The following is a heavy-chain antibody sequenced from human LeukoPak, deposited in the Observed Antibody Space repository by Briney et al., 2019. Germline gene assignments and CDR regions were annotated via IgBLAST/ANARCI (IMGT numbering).Heavy chain of an antibody. CDR1: GFTFNTYW. Sequence: GTSLRLSCAVSGFTFNTYWMTWLRQDPGKGLEWVASINQGGNEKYYVDSVKGRFTISRDNAKNSLYLEMNSLRAEDTAVYYCAKDKGARLFDPWGQGTLVTVSS. CDR2: INQGGNEK. V-gene: IGHV3-7*01. D-gene: IGHD6-25*01. CDR3: AKDKGARLFDP. J-gene: IGHJ5*02.